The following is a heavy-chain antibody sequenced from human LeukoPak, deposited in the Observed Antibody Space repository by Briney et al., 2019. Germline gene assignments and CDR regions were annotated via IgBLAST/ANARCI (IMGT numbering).Heavy chain of an antibody. CDR2: ICYNGST. CDR3: AALLGDGSIDY. Sequence: PSQTLCLTCTVSGDSISSGGYYWTWIRQHPGKGLEWIGYICYNGSTYYNPSLKSRVTISVDTSKNQFSLKLSSVTAADTAVYYCAALLGDGSIDYWGQGTLVTVSS. J-gene: IGHJ4*02. CDR1: GDSISSGGYY. V-gene: IGHV4-31*03. D-gene: IGHD2-21*02.